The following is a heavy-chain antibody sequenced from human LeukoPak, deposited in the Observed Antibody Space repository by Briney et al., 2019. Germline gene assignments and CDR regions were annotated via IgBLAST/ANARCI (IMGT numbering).Heavy chain of an antibody. J-gene: IGHJ4*02. CDR2: ISSSSDCI. D-gene: IGHD4-23*01. CDR3: ARDDPYTYGGDFDY. V-gene: IGHV3-21*01. Sequence: GGSLRLSCAASGFTFSSYSINWVRQAPGKGLEWVSSISSSSDCIYYADSVKGRFTISRDNAKKSLYLQMNSLRAEDTAVYYCARDDPYTYGGDFDYWGQGTLVTVSS. CDR1: GFTFSSYS.